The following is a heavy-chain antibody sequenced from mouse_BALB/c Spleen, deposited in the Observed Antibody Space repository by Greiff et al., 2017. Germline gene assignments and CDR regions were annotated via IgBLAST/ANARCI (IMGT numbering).Heavy chain of an antibody. CDR1: GYTFTNYW. CDR3: AKAGNYGHFGYAMDY. J-gene: IGHJ4*01. CDR2: IYPGGGYT. V-gene: IGHV1-63*02. Sequence: QVQLQQSGAELVRPGTSVKISCKASGYTFTNYWLGWVKQRPGHGLEWIGDIYPGGGYTNYNEKFKGKATLTADTSSSTAYMQLSSLTSEESAVYFCAKAGNYGHFGYAMDYWGQEASETVSS. D-gene: IGHD1-1*02.